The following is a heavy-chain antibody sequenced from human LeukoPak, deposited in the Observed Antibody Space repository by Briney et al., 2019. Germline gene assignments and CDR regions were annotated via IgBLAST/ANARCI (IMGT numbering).Heavy chain of an antibody. D-gene: IGHD2/OR15-2a*01. V-gene: IGHV3-30-3*02. Sequence: PGGSLRLSCAASGFTFSSYAMHWVRQAPGKGLEWVAVISYDGSNKYYADSVKGRFTISRDNSKNTLYLQMNSLRAEDTAVYYCAKLPLVLVFDYWGRGTLVTVSS. CDR2: ISYDGSNK. CDR1: GFTFSSYA. CDR3: AKLPLVLVFDY. J-gene: IGHJ4*02.